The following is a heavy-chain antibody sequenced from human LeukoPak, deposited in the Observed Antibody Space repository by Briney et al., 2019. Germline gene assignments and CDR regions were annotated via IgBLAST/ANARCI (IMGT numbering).Heavy chain of an antibody. CDR1: GYTFTYRY. CDR3: ARSALYSTKSDYYFES. CDR2: ITPYNGNR. D-gene: IGHD2-2*01. Sequence: GSSVKISCKASGYTFTYRYLHWARQAPGQAVEWMGWITPYNGNRNYAKKFQDRVTITRDTSLSTAHMELSSLRSEDTAMYYCARSALYSTKSDYYFESWGQGTLVTVSS. J-gene: IGHJ4*02. V-gene: IGHV1-45*02.